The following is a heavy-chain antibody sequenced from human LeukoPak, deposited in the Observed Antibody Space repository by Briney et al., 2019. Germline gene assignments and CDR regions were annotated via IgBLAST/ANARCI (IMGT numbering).Heavy chain of an antibody. CDR2: ISSSDSTI. V-gene: IGHV3-48*03. CDR3: ARGRIQLWGDYYYYMDV. CDR1: GFTFSSYE. J-gene: IGHJ6*03. D-gene: IGHD5-18*01. Sequence: GGSLRLSCAASGFTFSSYEMNWVRQAPGKGLEWVSYISSSDSTIYYADSVKGRFTISRDNAKNSLYLQMNSLRAEDTAVYYCARGRIQLWGDYYYYMDVWGKGTTVTISS.